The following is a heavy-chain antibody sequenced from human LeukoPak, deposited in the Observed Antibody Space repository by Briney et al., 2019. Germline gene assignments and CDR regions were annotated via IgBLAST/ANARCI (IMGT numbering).Heavy chain of an antibody. V-gene: IGHV1-69*13. Sequence: GASVKVSCKASGDTFSSYAISWVRQAPGQGLEWMGGIIPIFGTANYAQKFQGRVTITADESTSTAYMELSSLRSEDTAVYYCARLEITTVTTSDYWGQGTLVTVSS. D-gene: IGHD4-17*01. CDR3: ARLEITTVTTSDY. CDR2: IIPIFGTA. J-gene: IGHJ4*02. CDR1: GDTFSSYA.